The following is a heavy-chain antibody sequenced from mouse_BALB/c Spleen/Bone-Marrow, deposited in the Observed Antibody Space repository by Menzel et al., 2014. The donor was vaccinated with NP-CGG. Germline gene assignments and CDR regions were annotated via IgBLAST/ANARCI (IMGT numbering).Heavy chain of an antibody. J-gene: IGHJ4*01. CDR3: ARDDYYAMDY. Sequence: EVMLVESGGGLVQPGGSLRLSCATSGFTFTDYYMSWVRQPPGKVLEWLGFIRNKANGYTTEYSASVKGRFTISRDNSQSILYLQMNTLRAEDSATYYCARDDYYAMDYWGQGTSVTVSS. CDR1: GFTFTDYY. V-gene: IGHV7-3*02. CDR2: IRNKANGYTT.